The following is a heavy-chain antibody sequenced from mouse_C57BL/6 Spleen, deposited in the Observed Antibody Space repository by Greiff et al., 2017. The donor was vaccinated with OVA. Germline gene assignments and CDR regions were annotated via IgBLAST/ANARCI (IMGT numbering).Heavy chain of an antibody. CDR2: INPNNGGT. J-gene: IGHJ4*01. V-gene: IGHV1-18*01. Sequence: EVQLQQSGPELVKPGASVKIPCKASGYTFTDYNMDWVKQSHGKSLEWIGDINPNNGGTIYNQKFKGKATLTVDKSSSTAYMELRSLTSEDTAVYYCARRHYGQGYAMDDWGQGTSVTVSS. D-gene: IGHD1-1*01. CDR1: GYTFTDYN. CDR3: ARRHYGQGYAMDD.